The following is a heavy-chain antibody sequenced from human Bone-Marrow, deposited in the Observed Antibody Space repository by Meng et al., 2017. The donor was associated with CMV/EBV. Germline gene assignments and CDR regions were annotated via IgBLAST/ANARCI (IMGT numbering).Heavy chain of an antibody. V-gene: IGHV3-11*04. J-gene: IGHJ4*02. CDR2: ISSSSSTI. CDR3: ARGGNIVVVPAAIRRQYYFDY. Sequence: GESLKIPCAASGFTFTDYYMSWIRQAPGKGLEWVSYISSSSSTIYYADSVKGRFTISRDNAKNSLYLQMNSLRAEDTAVYYCARGGNIVVVPAAIRRQYYFDYWGQGTLVTVSS. CDR1: GFTFTDYY. D-gene: IGHD2-2*01.